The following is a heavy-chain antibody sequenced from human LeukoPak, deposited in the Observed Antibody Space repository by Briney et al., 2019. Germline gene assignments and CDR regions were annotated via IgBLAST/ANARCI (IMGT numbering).Heavy chain of an antibody. D-gene: IGHD3-10*01. CDR2: ISTSNGDT. V-gene: IGHV1-18*01. J-gene: IGHJ4*02. CDR1: GYTFTNYG. CDR3: ARVPSTSWFGEAFDY. Sequence: GASVKVSCQASGYTFTNYGINWVRQAPGQGLEWMGWISTSNGDTTYTQKFQGRVIMTTDTSTNTAYMEARSLRSDDTAVYYCARVPSTSWFGEAFDYWGQGTLVTVSS.